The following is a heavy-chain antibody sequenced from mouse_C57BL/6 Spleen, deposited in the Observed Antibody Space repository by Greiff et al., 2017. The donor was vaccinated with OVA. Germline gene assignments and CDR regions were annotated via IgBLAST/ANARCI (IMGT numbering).Heavy chain of an antibody. D-gene: IGHD2-5*01. CDR1: GYTFTSYW. CDR2: IHPNSGST. Sequence: QVQLQQPGAELVKPGASVKLSCKASGYTFTSYWMHWVKQRPGQGLEWIGMIHPNSGSTNYNEKFKSKATLTVDKSSSTAYMQLSSLTSEDSAVYYCARREVYSNYERYFDVWGTGTTVTVSS. J-gene: IGHJ1*03. CDR3: ARREVYSNYERYFDV. V-gene: IGHV1-64*01.